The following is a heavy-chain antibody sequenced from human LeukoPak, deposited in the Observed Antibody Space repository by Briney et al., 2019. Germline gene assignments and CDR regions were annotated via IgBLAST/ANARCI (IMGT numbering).Heavy chain of an antibody. D-gene: IGHD3-3*01. Sequence: ASVKVSCKVSGYTLNELSINWVRQAAGKGLEWMGGFDPEYGETVYAQKFQGRVTMAEDTSTDTAYMELSSLRSEDTAVYYCAPLDFWVPSTWGQGTLVTVSS. CDR2: FDPEYGET. CDR1: GYTLNELS. J-gene: IGHJ5*02. V-gene: IGHV1-24*01. CDR3: APLDFWVPST.